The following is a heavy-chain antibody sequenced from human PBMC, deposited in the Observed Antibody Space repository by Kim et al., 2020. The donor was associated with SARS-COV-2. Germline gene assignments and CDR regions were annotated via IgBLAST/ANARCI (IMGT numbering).Heavy chain of an antibody. Sequence: YEDSVKGRFTISRDNSKNTLYLQMNSLGAEDTAVFYCAKTRGGGDWTHFDYWGQGTLVTVSS. J-gene: IGHJ4*02. CDR3: AKTRGGGDWTHFDY. V-gene: IGHV3-23*01. D-gene: IGHD2-21*02.